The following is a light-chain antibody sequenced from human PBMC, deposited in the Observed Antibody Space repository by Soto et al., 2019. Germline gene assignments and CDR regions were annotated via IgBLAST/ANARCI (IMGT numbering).Light chain of an antibody. Sequence: EIVMTQSPATLSVSPGARAPLSCRASPSVSSTLAWYQQKPGQAPRLLIYGASTRATGIPARFSGSGSGTEFTLTISSLQSEDFAVYYCQQYNNWPRTFGQGTKVEIK. CDR3: QQYNNWPRT. CDR1: PSVSST. J-gene: IGKJ1*01. CDR2: GAS. V-gene: IGKV3-15*01.